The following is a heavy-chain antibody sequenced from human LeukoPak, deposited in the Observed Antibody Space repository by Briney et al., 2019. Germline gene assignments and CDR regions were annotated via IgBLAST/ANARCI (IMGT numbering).Heavy chain of an antibody. CDR3: VSPGYYYDSSGRAVAFDI. CDR1: GGSISSSSYY. J-gene: IGHJ3*02. CDR2: IYYSGST. Sequence: SETLSLTCTVSGGSISSSSYYWGWIRQPPGKGLEWIGSIYYSGSTYYNPSLKSRVTISVDTSKNQFSPKLSSVTAADTAVYHCVSPGYYYDSSGRAVAFDIWGQGTMVTVSS. D-gene: IGHD3-22*01. V-gene: IGHV4-39*01.